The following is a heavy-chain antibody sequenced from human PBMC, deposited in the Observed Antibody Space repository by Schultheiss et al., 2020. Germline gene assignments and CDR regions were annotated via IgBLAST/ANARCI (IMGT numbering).Heavy chain of an antibody. CDR2: IKQDGSEK. CDR3: ATQALVTPNYYYYYMDV. D-gene: IGHD3-9*01. J-gene: IGHJ6*03. Sequence: GGSLRLSCAASGFTFSSYWMSWFRQAPGKGLEWVANIKQDGSEKYYVDSVKGRFTISRDNAKNSLYLQMNSLRAEDTAVYYCATQALVTPNYYYYYMDVWGKGTTVTVSS. V-gene: IGHV3-7*03. CDR1: GFTFSSYW.